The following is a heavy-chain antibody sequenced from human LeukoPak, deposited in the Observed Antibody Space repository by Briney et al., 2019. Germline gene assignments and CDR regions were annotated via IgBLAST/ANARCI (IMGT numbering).Heavy chain of an antibody. CDR1: GGSISSGGYS. J-gene: IGHJ4*02. V-gene: IGHV4-30-4*07. D-gene: IGHD3-3*01. Sequence: PSETLSLTCAVSGGSISSGGYSWSWIRQPPGKGLEWIGYIYYSGSTYYNPSLKSRVTISVDTSKNQFSLKLSSVTAADTAVYYCAGGDTIFGVVGGYFDYWGQGTLVTVSS. CDR3: AGGDTIFGVVGGYFDY. CDR2: IYYSGST.